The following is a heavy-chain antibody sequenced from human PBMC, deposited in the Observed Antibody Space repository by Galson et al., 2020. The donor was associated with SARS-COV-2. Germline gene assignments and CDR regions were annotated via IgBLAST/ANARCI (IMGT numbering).Heavy chain of an antibody. CDR2: ISWDGGST. J-gene: IGHJ6*03. CDR1: GFTFDDYA. V-gene: IGHV3-43D*03. D-gene: IGHD2-21*01. Sequence: GESLKISCAASGFTFDDYAMHWVRQAPGKGLEWVSLISWDGGSTYYADSVKGRFTISRDNSKNSLYLQMNSLRAEDTALYYCAKDAYCGGDCLPGYMDVWGKGTTVTVSS. CDR3: AKDAYCGGDCLPGYMDV.